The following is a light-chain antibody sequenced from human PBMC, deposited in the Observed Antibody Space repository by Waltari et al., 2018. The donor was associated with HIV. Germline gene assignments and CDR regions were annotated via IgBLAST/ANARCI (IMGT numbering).Light chain of an antibody. CDR3: QQYNSYPYT. J-gene: IGKJ2*01. CDR1: QSISSW. Sequence: DIQMTQSPSTLSASVADRVTITCRASQSISSWLAWYQQKPGKAPNRLIYKASSLKSGVPSRFSGSGSGTEFTLTISSLQPDDFATYYCQQYNSYPYTFGPGTKLEIK. V-gene: IGKV1-5*03. CDR2: KAS.